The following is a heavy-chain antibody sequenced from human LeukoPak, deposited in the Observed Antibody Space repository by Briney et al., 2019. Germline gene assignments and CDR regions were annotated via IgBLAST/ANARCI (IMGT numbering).Heavy chain of an antibody. CDR3: ARAIYEKQLWSYYFDY. CDR1: ASTFSDYN. D-gene: IGHD5-18*01. J-gene: IGHJ4*02. CDR2: TSSSGSTI. Sequence: GGSLRLSCAASASTFSDYNMSWIRPAPGKGREWVSYTSSSGSTIYYADSVKGRFTISRDNAKNSLYLQMNSLRAEDTAVYYCARAIYEKQLWSYYFDYWGQGTLVTVPS. V-gene: IGHV3-11*01.